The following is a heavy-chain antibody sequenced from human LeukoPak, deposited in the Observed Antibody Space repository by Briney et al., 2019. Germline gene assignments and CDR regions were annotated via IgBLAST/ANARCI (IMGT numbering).Heavy chain of an antibody. CDR3: TRNGDYALGY. CDR2: IVHSGST. CDR1: GGFISSGYW. V-gene: IGHV4-4*02. J-gene: IGHJ4*02. D-gene: IGHD4-17*01. Sequence: PSETLSLTCAVSGGFISSGYWWSWVRQPPGKGLEWIGEIVHSGSTTYNPSLKSRVTISVDKSKNQFSLKLSSVTAADTAVYYCTRNGDYALGYWGQGTLVTVSS.